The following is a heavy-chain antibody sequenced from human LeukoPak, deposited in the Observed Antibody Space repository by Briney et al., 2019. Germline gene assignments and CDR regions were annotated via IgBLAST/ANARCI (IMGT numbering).Heavy chain of an antibody. D-gene: IGHD6-13*01. V-gene: IGHV4-30-2*01. Sequence: TSQTLSLTCAVSGGSISSGGYSWSWIRQTPGKGLEWIGYIYHSGSTYYNPSLKSRVTILVDRSKNQFSLKLSSVTAADTAVYYCARGIGSSENPGAFDIWGQGTMATVSS. J-gene: IGHJ3*02. CDR2: IYHSGST. CDR3: ARGIGSSENPGAFDI. CDR1: GGSISSGGYS.